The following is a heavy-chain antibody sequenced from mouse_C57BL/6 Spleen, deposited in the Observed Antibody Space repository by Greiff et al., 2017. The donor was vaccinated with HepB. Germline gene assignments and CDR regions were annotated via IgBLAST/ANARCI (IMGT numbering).Heavy chain of an antibody. CDR2: IYPGDGDT. CDR3: AREDSNFDY. CDR1: GYAFSSSW. D-gene: IGHD2-5*01. Sequence: QVQLQQSRPELVKPGASVKISCKASGYAFSSSWMNWVKQRPGKGLEWIGRIYPGDGDTNYNGKFKGKATLTADKSSSTAYMQLSSLTSEDSAVYFCAREDSNFDYWGQGTTLTVSS. J-gene: IGHJ2*01. V-gene: IGHV1-82*01.